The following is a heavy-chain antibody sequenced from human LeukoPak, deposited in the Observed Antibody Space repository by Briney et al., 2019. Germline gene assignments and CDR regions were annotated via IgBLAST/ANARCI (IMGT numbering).Heavy chain of an antibody. D-gene: IGHD3-16*01. CDR1: GFTFSSYA. J-gene: IGHJ3*02. CDR2: ISANGGGT. Sequence: GGSLRLSCAASGFTFSSYAMSWVRQAPGKGLEWVSGISANGGGTYYADSVKGRFTISRDNSKKTVYLQMNSLRAEDTALYYCARGDDAFDIWGQGTMVTVSS. V-gene: IGHV3-23*01. CDR3: ARGDDAFDI.